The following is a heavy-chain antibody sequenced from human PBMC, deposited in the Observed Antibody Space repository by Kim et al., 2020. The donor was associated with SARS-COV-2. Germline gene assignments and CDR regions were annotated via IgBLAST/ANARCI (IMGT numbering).Heavy chain of an antibody. CDR3: ARGPRRYHYGSGSYSLYYFDY. CDR1: GGSFSGYY. Sequence: SETLSLTCAVYGGSFSGYYWSWIRQPPGKGLEWIGEINHSGSTNYNPSLKSRVTISVDTSKNQFSLKLSSVTAADTAVYYCARGPRRYHYGSGSYSLYYFDYWGQGTLVTVSS. J-gene: IGHJ4*02. V-gene: IGHV4-34*01. CDR2: INHSGST. D-gene: IGHD3-10*01.